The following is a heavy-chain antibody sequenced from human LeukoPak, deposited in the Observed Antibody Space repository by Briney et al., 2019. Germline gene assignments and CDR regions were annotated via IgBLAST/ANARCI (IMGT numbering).Heavy chain of an antibody. CDR1: GFTFDDYA. J-gene: IGHJ6*03. D-gene: IGHD3-3*01. V-gene: IGHV3-9*03. Sequence: PGRSLRLSCAASGFTFDDYAMHWVRQAPGKGLEWVSGISWNSGSIGYADSVKGRFTTSRDNAKNSLYLRMNSLRAEDMALYYCAKGYYDFWSDWDYMDVWGKGTTVTVSS. CDR3: AKGYYDFWSDWDYMDV. CDR2: ISWNSGSI.